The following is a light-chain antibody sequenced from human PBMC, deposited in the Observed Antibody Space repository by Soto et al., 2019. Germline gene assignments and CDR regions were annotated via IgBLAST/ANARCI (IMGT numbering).Light chain of an antibody. CDR1: NIGDKD. CDR2: DST. J-gene: IGLJ3*02. V-gene: IGLV3-21*02. CDR3: QVWDSRRDQCV. Sequence: SYALAQPPSVSVAPRQTARITCGGKNIGDKDVHWYQQKPGQAPVLVLYDSTDRPSGVPERFSGSNSGNTASLTISGVEAGDEADYYCQVWDSRRDQCVFGGGTQLTVL.